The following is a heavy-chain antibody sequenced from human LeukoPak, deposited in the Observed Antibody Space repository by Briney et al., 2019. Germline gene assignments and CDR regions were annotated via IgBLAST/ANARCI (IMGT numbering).Heavy chain of an antibody. Sequence: GASVKVSCKASGYTFTSYDFNWLRQATGQGPEWMGWMNPNSGATGYAQKFQGRVTMTRSASINTAYMELTDLRSEDTAVYYCARDKVSGPPVSDAFDIWGQGIMVTVSS. CDR3: ARDKVSGPPVSDAFDI. V-gene: IGHV1-8*01. CDR2: MNPNSGAT. J-gene: IGHJ3*02. CDR1: GYTFTSYD.